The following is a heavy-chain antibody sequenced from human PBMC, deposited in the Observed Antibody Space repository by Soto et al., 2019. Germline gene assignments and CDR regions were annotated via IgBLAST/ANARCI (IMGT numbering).Heavy chain of an antibody. Sequence: PGGSLRLSCLASGLTLSNHAMHWVRQAPGKGLEWVAVIWYDGSYKYYSDSVKGRFTISRDNSKNTLYLQMNSLRAEDTAVYYCAGGLRYPDWFDPWGQGTLVTVSS. CDR2: IWYDGSYK. J-gene: IGHJ5*02. D-gene: IGHD3-9*01. CDR1: GLTLSNHA. V-gene: IGHV3-33*01. CDR3: AGGLRYPDWFDP.